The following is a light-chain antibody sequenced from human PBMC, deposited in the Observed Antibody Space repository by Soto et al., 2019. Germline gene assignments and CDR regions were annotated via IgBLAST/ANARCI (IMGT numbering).Light chain of an antibody. CDR2: RAS. J-gene: IGKJ3*01. Sequence: DIQMTQSPSSLSASVGDRVTITCRASQIINTWLAWYQQKPGKAPKLLINRASNLVNGVPSRFSGSGSGTEFTLTISSLQPDDFSIYYCQQYETYSGTFGPGTKVDL. V-gene: IGKV1-5*03. CDR3: QQYETYSGT. CDR1: QIINTW.